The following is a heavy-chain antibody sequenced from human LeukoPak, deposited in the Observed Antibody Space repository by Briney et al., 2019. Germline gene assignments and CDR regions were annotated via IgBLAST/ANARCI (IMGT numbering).Heavy chain of an antibody. CDR1: GGSISSYY. D-gene: IGHD3-10*01. CDR2: IYTSGST. Sequence: SETLSLTCPVSGGSISSYYWSWIRQPAGKGLEWIGRIYTSGSTNYNPSLKSRVTMSVDTSKNQFSLKLSSVTAADTAVYYCAREVTMVRGVIIRRYYYGMDVWGQGTTVTVSS. J-gene: IGHJ6*02. CDR3: AREVTMVRGVIIRRYYYGMDV. V-gene: IGHV4-4*07.